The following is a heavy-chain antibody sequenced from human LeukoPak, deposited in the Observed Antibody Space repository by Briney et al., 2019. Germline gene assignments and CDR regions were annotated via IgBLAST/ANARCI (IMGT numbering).Heavy chain of an antibody. CDR2: IWYDGSNK. D-gene: IGHD5-12*01. Sequence: GGSLRLSCAASGFNFSSYGMHRVRQAPGKGLEWVAVIWYDGSNKYYADSVKGRFTISRDNSKNTLYLQMNSLRAEDTAVYYCARDRATAFDYWGQGTLVTVSS. CDR3: ARDRATAFDY. J-gene: IGHJ4*02. CDR1: GFNFSSYG. V-gene: IGHV3-33*01.